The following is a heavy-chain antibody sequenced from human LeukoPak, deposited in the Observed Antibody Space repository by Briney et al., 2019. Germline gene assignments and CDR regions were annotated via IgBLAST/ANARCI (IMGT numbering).Heavy chain of an antibody. CDR1: GFTFNGFW. CDR3: ARSSYSSSSSV. J-gene: IGHJ3*01. Sequence: AGGSLSLSCAVSGFTFNGFWRSWSRQAPGKGRVGVASINSGGGEGYYADVVRGRFTISRDNAKNSLYLQINSLRAEDTAVYYCARSSYSSSSSVWGQGTMVTVSS. CDR2: INSGGGEG. D-gene: IGHD6-6*01. V-gene: IGHV3-7*03.